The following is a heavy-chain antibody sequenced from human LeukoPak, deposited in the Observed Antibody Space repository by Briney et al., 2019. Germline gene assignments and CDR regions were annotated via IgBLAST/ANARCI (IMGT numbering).Heavy chain of an antibody. J-gene: IGHJ4*02. Sequence: GGSLRLSCTASGFIFDDYAMHWVRQAPGKGLEWVSPISWNGGSSYYADSVKGRFTISRDNSKNSLYLQMSSLRAEDTALYYCAKDGKNYFDYWGQGTLVTVSS. CDR1: GFIFDDYA. V-gene: IGHV3-43D*03. CDR3: AKDGKNYFDY. CDR2: ISWNGGSS.